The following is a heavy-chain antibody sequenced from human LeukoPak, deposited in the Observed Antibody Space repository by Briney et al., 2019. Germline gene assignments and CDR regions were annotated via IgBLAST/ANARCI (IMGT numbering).Heavy chain of an antibody. V-gene: IGHV3-23*01. J-gene: IGHJ4*01. CDR1: GFTFSSYA. D-gene: IGHD2-2*01. Sequence: GGSLRLSCAASGFTFSSYAMSWVRQAPGKGLEWVSAISGSGGSTYYADSVKGRFTISRGNSKNTLYLQMNSLRAEDTAVYYCAKDTIVVVPAANEVDYWGQGTLVTVSS. CDR3: AKDTIVVVPAANEVDY. CDR2: ISGSGGST.